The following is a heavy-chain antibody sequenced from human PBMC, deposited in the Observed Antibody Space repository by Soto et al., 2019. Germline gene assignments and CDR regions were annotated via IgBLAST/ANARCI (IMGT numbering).Heavy chain of an antibody. CDR2: ISAYNGNT. CDR1: GYTFTSYG. CDR3: ARQERIMITFGGVTAFDY. J-gene: IGHJ4*02. D-gene: IGHD3-16*01. V-gene: IGHV1-18*01. Sequence: QVQLVQSGAEVKKPGASVKVSCKASGYTFTSYGISWVRQAPGQGLEWMGWISAYNGNTNYAQKLQGRVTMTTDTSTSTAYMELRSLRSDDTAVYYCARQERIMITFGGVTAFDYWDQGTLVTVSS.